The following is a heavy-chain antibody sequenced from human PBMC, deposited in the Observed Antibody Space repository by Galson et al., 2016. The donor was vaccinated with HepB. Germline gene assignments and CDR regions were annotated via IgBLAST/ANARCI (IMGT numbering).Heavy chain of an antibody. Sequence: QSGADVKKPGESLKISCKGSGYRFANYWIAWVRQMPGKGLEWMGIIYPDDSDTTYGPSFQGQVTISADKSISTAYLEWSSLKASDTAMYYCARQHYGSESYDRHFDYWGQGTLVTVSS. J-gene: IGHJ4*02. D-gene: IGHD3-10*01. CDR3: ARQHYGSESYDRHFDY. CDR1: GYRFANYW. V-gene: IGHV5-51*01. CDR2: IYPDDSDT.